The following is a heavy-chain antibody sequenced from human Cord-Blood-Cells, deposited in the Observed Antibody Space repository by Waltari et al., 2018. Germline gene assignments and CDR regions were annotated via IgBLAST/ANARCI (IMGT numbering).Heavy chain of an antibody. Sequence: QVQLQQWGAGLLKPSETLSLTCAVYGGSFSGYYWSWIRQHPGKGLEWIGEINHIGSTNYNPALKSRGTISVDTSKNQFSLKLSSVTAADTAVYYCAITLGYCSSTSCYDYWGQGTLVTVSS. CDR3: AITLGYCSSTSCYDY. V-gene: IGHV4-34*01. J-gene: IGHJ4*02. CDR1: GGSFSGYY. CDR2: INHIGST. D-gene: IGHD2-2*01.